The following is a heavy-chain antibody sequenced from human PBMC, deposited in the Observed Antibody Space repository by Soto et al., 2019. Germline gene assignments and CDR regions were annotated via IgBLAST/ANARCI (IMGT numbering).Heavy chain of an antibody. CDR2: IYHSGST. J-gene: IGHJ5*02. CDR1: GGSISSSNW. Sequence: QVQLQESGPGLVKPSGTLSLTCAVSGGSISSSNWWSWVRQPPGKGLEWIGEIYHSGSTNYNPSLQSRVTISVDKSKNQFSLKLSSVTAADTAVYYCARDPRSDYDFWSGYFPWGQGTLVTVSS. D-gene: IGHD3-3*01. V-gene: IGHV4-4*02. CDR3: ARDPRSDYDFWSGYFP.